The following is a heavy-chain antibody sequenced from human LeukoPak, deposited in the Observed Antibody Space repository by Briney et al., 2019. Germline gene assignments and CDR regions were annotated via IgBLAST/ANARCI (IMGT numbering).Heavy chain of an antibody. J-gene: IGHJ4*02. CDR1: GFTFSDAW. D-gene: IGHD3-9*01. CDR3: ARYFGESGSQYYFDY. Sequence: PGGSLRLSCAASGFTFSDAWMSWVRHVPGRGLEWVGRIKSVSDGGTTDYTAPVKGRFTISRDDSENTLYLQMNSLKTEDTAVYYSARYFGESGSQYYFDYWGQGTLVTVSS. V-gene: IGHV3-15*01. CDR2: IKSVSDGGTT.